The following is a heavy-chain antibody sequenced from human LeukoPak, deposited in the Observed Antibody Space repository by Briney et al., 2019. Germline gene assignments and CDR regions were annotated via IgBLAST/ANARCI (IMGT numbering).Heavy chain of an antibody. Sequence: PRGSLRLSCAASGFTFSGAAMHWGCHASGKGRWWVCRIRSKANGYATAYASSVEGRFTISRDDSKNTAYLQMNSLKTEDTAVYYCTASVLYVDTAIEIDYWGQGTLVTVSS. V-gene: IGHV3-73*01. CDR2: IRSKANGYAT. D-gene: IGHD5-18*01. J-gene: IGHJ4*02. CDR3: TASVLYVDTAIEIDY. CDR1: GFTFSGAA.